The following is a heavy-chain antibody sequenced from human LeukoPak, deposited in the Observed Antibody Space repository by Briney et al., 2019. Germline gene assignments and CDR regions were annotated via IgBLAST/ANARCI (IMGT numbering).Heavy chain of an antibody. CDR2: ISYDGSNK. J-gene: IGHJ4*02. D-gene: IGHD2-15*01. Sequence: GGSLRLSCAASGFTLSSYAMHWVRQAPGKGLEWVAVISYDGSNKYYADSVKGRFTISRDNSKNTLYLQMNSLTAEDTAVYYCARDYTYCSGSRCYDRFDYWGQGIRVTVSS. V-gene: IGHV3-30-3*01. CDR1: GFTLSSYA. CDR3: ARDYTYCSGSRCYDRFDY.